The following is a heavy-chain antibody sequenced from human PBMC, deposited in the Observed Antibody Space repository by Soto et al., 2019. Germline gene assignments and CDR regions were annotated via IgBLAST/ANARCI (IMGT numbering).Heavy chain of an antibody. D-gene: IGHD5-18*01. Sequence: GGSLRLSCAASGFTFSTYNMNWVRQAPGKGLEWVSYISDSGNIGYADSVKGRFTTSRDNAENSLYLQMNSLRPEDTALYYCVRSKGGYSYGTPFDYWGQGTLVTVSS. CDR2: ISDSGNI. CDR3: VRSKGGYSYGTPFDY. J-gene: IGHJ4*02. V-gene: IGHV3-21*05. CDR1: GFTFSTYN.